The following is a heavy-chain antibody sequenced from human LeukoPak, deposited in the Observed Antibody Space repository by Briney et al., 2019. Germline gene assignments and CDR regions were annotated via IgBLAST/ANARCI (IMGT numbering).Heavy chain of an antibody. CDR1: GGSISSYY. J-gene: IGHJ4*02. Sequence: SETLSLTCAVSGGSISSYYWSWIRQPPGKGLEWIGYIYYSGSTNYNPSLKSRVTISVDTSKNQFSLKLTSVTAADTATYYCAHCRYYNFWRGYPYFDYWGQGTLVTVSS. CDR2: IYYSGST. CDR3: AHCRYYNFWRGYPYFDY. V-gene: IGHV4-59*03. D-gene: IGHD3-3*01.